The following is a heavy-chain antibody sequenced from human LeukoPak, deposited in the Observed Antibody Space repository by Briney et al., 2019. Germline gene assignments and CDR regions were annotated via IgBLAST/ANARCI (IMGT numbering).Heavy chain of an antibody. CDR3: AKDPSDLGGSGSYNYFDC. J-gene: IGHJ4*02. Sequence: PGGSLRLSCAASGFTFSDLWMIWVRQAPGKGLEWVAKINPEGNIETYVDSVKGRFTISRDNTKNSLYLQMNALRAEDTAVYYCAKDPSDLGGSGSYNYFDCWGQGTLVTVSS. CDR1: GFTFSDLW. D-gene: IGHD3-10*01. CDR2: INPEGNIE. V-gene: IGHV3-7*05.